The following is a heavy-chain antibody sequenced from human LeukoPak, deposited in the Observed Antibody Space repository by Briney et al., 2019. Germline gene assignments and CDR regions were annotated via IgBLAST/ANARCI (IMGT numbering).Heavy chain of an antibody. CDR1: GYTFPNYH. J-gene: IGHJ4*02. V-gene: IGHV1-46*01. CDR2: INPNGGSA. CDR3: ARDYYYDSSGYYTYYFDY. Sequence: GASVKVSCKASGYTFPNYHIHWVRQAPGQGLEWLGIINPNGGSASYAQRFQGRVTMTRDTSTTTVYMELTSLRSEDTAVYYCARDYYYDSSGYYTYYFDYWGQGTQVTVSS. D-gene: IGHD3-22*01.